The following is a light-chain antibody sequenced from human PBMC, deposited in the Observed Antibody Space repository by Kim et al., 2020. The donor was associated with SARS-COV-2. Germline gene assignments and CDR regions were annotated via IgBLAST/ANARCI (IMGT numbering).Light chain of an antibody. J-gene: IGLJ3*02. CDR2: KDS. CDR1: VLAKKY. Sequence: VCPGQTGRITCSGDVLAKKYGRWFQQKPGQAPVLVIYKDSERPSGVPERFSGSSSGTTVTLTISGAQVEDEADYYCYSAADNNLVFGGGTQLTVL. CDR3: YSAADNNLV. V-gene: IGLV3-27*01.